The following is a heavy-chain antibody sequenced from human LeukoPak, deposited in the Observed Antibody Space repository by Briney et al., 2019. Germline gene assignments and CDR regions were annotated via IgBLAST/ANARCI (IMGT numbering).Heavy chain of an antibody. Sequence: GGSLRLSCAASGFTFDDYAMHWVRQAPGKGLEWVSGISWNSGSIGYADSVKGRFTISRDNTKNSLYLQMNSLRAEDTALYYCAKDIRYYDSSGYWYYFDYWGQGTLVTVSS. CDR1: GFTFDDYA. D-gene: IGHD3-22*01. V-gene: IGHV3-9*01. CDR3: AKDIRYYDSSGYWYYFDY. CDR2: ISWNSGSI. J-gene: IGHJ4*02.